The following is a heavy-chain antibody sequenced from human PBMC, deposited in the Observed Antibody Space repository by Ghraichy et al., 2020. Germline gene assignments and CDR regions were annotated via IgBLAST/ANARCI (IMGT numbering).Heavy chain of an antibody. D-gene: IGHD6-19*01. J-gene: IGHJ4*02. V-gene: IGHV4-4*02. CDR2: IYHTGSS. Sequence: SETLSLTCAVSGGSITTNWWSWVRQPPGKGLEWIGEIYHTGSSNYNPSLESRVTISIDKTKNQFSVELSSVTAADTAIYYCARHIAVPTTRDFDYWGQGTLVTVSS. CDR3: ARHIAVPTTRDFDY. CDR1: GGSITTNW.